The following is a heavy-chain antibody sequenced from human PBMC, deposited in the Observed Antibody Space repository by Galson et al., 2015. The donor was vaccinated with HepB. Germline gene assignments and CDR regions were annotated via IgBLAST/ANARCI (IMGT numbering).Heavy chain of an antibody. CDR3: ARDPNIVVVPAAHSYYFDY. V-gene: IGHV3-30-3*01. Sequence: SLRLSCAASGFTFSSYAMHWVRQAPGKGLEWVAVISYDGSNKYYADSVKGRFTISRDNSKNTLYLQMNSLRAEDTAVYYCARDPNIVVVPAAHSYYFDYWGQGTLVTVSS. CDR2: ISYDGSNK. D-gene: IGHD2-2*01. J-gene: IGHJ4*02. CDR1: GFTFSSYA.